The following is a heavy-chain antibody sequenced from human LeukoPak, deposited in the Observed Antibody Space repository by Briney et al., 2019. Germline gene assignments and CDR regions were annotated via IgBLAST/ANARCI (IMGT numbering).Heavy chain of an antibody. J-gene: IGHJ4*02. Sequence: GGSLRLSCAASGFTFSSYGMHWVRQAPGKGLEWVAFIRYDGSNKYYADSVKGRFTISRDNSKNTLYLQMNSLRAEDTAVYYCAKGGAVYGSGSYSPPLGYWGQGTLVTVSS. D-gene: IGHD3-10*01. CDR1: GFTFSSYG. CDR2: IRYDGSNK. CDR3: AKGGAVYGSGSYSPPLGY. V-gene: IGHV3-30*02.